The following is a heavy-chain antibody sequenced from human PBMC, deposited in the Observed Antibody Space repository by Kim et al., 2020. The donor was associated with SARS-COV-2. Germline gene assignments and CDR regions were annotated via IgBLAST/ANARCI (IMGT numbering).Heavy chain of an antibody. CDR2: IGIGGDT. Sequence: GGSLRLSCVVAGFTFSSYDMHWVRQGRGETLEWVSAIGIGGDTYYLDSVQGRFTISRENAKNSLYLQMHSLRAGDTAVYYCARAALPYRSYMDVWGKGTT. CDR3: ARAALPYRSYMDV. J-gene: IGHJ6*03. CDR1: GFTFSSYD. V-gene: IGHV3-13*01.